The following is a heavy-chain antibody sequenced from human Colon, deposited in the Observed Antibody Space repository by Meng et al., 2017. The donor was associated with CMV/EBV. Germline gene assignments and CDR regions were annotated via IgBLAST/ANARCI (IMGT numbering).Heavy chain of an antibody. J-gene: IGHJ5*02. CDR2: IRYDGRRT. CDR1: TFSNYD. D-gene: IGHD3-3*01. V-gene: IGHV3-30*02. CDR3: VRSGAVRLLAWPVNWIDP. Sequence: TFSNYDMHWVRQAPGKGLEWVALIRYDGRRTFYGSPVKGRFTVSRDNSMDTLYLQMNSLTSEDTSIYYCVRSGAVRLLAWPVNWIDPWGQGTLVTVSS.